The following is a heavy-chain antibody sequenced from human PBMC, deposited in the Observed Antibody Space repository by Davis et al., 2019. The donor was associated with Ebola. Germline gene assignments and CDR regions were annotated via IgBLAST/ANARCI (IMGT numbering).Heavy chain of an antibody. CDR1: GFTFSSYA. D-gene: IGHD2-15*01. J-gene: IGHJ2*01. CDR3: ARIPGGYCSGGSCYHWYFDL. V-gene: IGHV3-30-3*01. CDR2: ISYDGSNK. Sequence: GESLKISCAASGFTFSSYAMHWVRQAPGKGLEWVAVISYDGSNKYYADSVKGRFTISRDNAKNSLYLQMNSLRAEDTAVYYCARIPGGYCSGGSCYHWYFDLWGRGTLVTVSS.